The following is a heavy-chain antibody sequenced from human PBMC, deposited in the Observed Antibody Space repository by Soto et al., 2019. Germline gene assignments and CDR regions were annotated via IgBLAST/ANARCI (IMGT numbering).Heavy chain of an antibody. J-gene: IGHJ6*02. D-gene: IGHD5-12*01. CDR1: GFTFRSAV. Sequence: GGSLRLSCAASGFTFRSAVMSWVRQAPGKGLEWVSTISGSGGSAYYADSVKGRFTISRDNSKNTLYLQMTSLRGEDTAVYYCAKDLSLRDGFYYYYGMDVWGQGTTVPVSS. CDR3: AKDLSLRDGFYYYYGMDV. V-gene: IGHV3-23*01. CDR2: ISGSGGSA.